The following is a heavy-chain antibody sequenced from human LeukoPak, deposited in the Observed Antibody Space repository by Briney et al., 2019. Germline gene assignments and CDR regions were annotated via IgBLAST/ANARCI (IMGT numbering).Heavy chain of an antibody. D-gene: IGHD6-19*01. V-gene: IGHV1-18*01. CDR2: ISAYNGNT. J-gene: IGHJ6*02. CDR3: ARTPSEYSSGWTYYYYYGMDV. Sequence: GASVKVSCKASGYILTSYGISWVRQAPGQGLEWMGWISAYNGNTNYAQKLQGRVTMTTDTSTSTAYMELRSLRSDDTAVYYCARTPSEYSSGWTYYYYYGMDVWGQGTTVTVSS. CDR1: GYILTSYG.